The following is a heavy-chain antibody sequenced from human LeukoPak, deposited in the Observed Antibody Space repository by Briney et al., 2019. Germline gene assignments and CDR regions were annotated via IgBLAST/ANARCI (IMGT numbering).Heavy chain of an antibody. J-gene: IGHJ6*03. D-gene: IGHD3-3*01. V-gene: IGHV1-3*01. Sequence: GASVKVSCKASGYTFTSYAMHWVRQAPGQRLEWMGWINAGNGNTKYSQKFQGRVTITRDTSASTAYMELSSLRSEDTAVYYCARRGSAWSGYYRREYMDVWGKGTTVTVSS. CDR2: INAGNGNT. CDR3: ARRGSAWSGYYRREYMDV. CDR1: GYTFTSYA.